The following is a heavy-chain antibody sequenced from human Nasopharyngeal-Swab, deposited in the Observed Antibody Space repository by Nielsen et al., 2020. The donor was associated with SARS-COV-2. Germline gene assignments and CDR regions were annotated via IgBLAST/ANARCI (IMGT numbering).Heavy chain of an antibody. CDR3: ARGSDYDFWSGYYYGMDV. J-gene: IGHJ6*02. D-gene: IGHD3-3*01. V-gene: IGHV4-34*01. CDR2: INHSGST. Sequence: RQAPGKGLEWIGEINHSGSTNYNPSLKSRVIISVDTSKNQFSLKLSSVTAADTAVYYCARGSDYDFWSGYYYGMDVWGQGTTVTVSS.